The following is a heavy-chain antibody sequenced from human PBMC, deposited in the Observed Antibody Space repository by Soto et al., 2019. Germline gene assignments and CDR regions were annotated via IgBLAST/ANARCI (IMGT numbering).Heavy chain of an antibody. V-gene: IGHV1-8*02. CDR3: VRGRVMITFGVVIVIDY. J-gene: IGHJ4*02. CDR1: GGTFSSYA. Sequence: ASVKVSCKASGGTFSSYAISWVRQAPGQGLEWMGWINPNTGYTDYAQKFQGRVTMTGNTSITTAYMELSSLRSEDTAVYYCVRGRVMITFGVVIVIDYWGQGSPVTSPQ. CDR2: INPNTGYT. D-gene: IGHD3-16*02.